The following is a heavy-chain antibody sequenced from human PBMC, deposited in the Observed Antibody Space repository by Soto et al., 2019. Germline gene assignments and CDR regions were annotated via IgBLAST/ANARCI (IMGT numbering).Heavy chain of an antibody. CDR3: ARDLSRYCSGGSCRVGFDP. J-gene: IGHJ5*02. CDR2: IWYDGSNK. V-gene: IGHV3-33*01. Sequence: GGSLRLSCAASGFTFSSYGMHWVRQAPGKGLEWVAVIWYDGSNKYYADSVKGRFTISRDNSKNTLYLQMNSLRAEDTAVYYCARDLSRYCSGGSCRVGFDPWGQGTRVTVAS. CDR1: GFTFSSYG. D-gene: IGHD2-15*01.